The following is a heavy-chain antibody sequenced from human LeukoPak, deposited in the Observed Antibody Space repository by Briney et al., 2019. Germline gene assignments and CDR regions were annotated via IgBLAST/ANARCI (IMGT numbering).Heavy chain of an antibody. V-gene: IGHV3-21*01. CDR3: ARGPLLEWLNTFDY. D-gene: IGHD3-3*01. J-gene: IGHJ4*02. CDR2: IRSSSIYI. CDR1: GFTFSSYS. Sequence: GGSLRLSCAASGFTFSSYSMNWVRQAPGKGLEWVSSIRSSSIYIYYADSVKGRFTISRDNAKNSLYLQMNSLRAEDTAVYYCARGPLLEWLNTFDYWGQGTLVIVSS.